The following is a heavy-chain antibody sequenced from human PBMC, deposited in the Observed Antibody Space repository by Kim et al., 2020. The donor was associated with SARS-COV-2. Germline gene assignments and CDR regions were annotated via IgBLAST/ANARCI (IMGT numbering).Heavy chain of an antibody. V-gene: IGHV1-46*01. D-gene: IGHD3-22*01. CDR3: ARVPAGYYDSSGYDRFHYFDY. CDR1: GYTFTSYY. Sequence: ASVKVSCKASGYTFTSYYMHWVRQAPGQGLEWMGIINPSGGSTSYAQKFQGRVTMTRDTSTSTVYMELSSLRSEDTAVYYCARVPAGYYDSSGYDRFHYFDYWGQGTLVTVSS. CDR2: INPSGGST. J-gene: IGHJ4*02.